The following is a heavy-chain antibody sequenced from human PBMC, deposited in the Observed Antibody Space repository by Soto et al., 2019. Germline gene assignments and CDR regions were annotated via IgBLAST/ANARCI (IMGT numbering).Heavy chain of an antibody. CDR2: IFHGGRT. V-gene: IGHV4-4*02. CDR1: GGSTSTNNW. D-gene: IGHD4-4*01. J-gene: IGHJ4*02. CDR3: ARGYSNNLGLYY. Sequence: PSETLSLTCVVSGGSTSTNNWWTWVRQPPGKGLEFIGEIFHGGRTNYNPSLKSRVTISADKSSTQFSLTMNSVTAADTAVYYCARGYSNNLGLYYWGPGTLVTVSS.